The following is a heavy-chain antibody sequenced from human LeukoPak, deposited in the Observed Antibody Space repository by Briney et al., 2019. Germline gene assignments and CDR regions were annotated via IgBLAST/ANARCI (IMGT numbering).Heavy chain of an antibody. J-gene: IGHJ4*02. CDR2: ISGSSSTI. V-gene: IGHV3-48*03. CDR3: ARERGYDSWSGSRVLFDH. CDR1: GFTFSSYE. D-gene: IGHD3-3*01. Sequence: GGSLRLSCAASGFTFSSYEMSWVRQAPGKGLEWVSYISGSSSTIYYADSVKGRFSISRDNAKNSLYLQMNSLRAEDTAVYYCARERGYDSWSGSRVLFDHWGQGTLVTVSS.